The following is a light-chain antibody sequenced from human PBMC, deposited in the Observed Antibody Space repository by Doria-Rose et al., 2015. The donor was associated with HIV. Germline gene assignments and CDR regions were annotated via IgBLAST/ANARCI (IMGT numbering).Light chain of an antibody. CDR1: QGISRY. Sequence: TQSPSFLSASVGVRVTITCRASQGISRYLAWYQQKPGKAPTLLIFGATTLQSGVPSRFSGSGSATEFTRTISSLQPEDFATYYCQQFDSFRRTFGQGTRVELK. CDR3: QQFDSFRRT. CDR2: GAT. J-gene: IGKJ1*01. V-gene: IGKV1-9*01.